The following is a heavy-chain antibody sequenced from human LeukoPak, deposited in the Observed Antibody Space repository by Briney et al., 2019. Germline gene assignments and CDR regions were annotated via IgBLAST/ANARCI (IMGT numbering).Heavy chain of an antibody. D-gene: IGHD5-12*01. V-gene: IGHV3-7*05. J-gene: IGHJ4*02. CDR3: ARVKWMPQFAIDY. CDR1: EFTFSRYW. CDR2: IKQDGGEK. Sequence: GGSLRLSCAASEFTFSRYWMSWVRQAPGKGLEWVANIKQDGGEKYYVDSVKGRFTISRDNAENSLYLQMNSLRAEDTAVYYCARVKWMPQFAIDYWGQGTLVTVSS.